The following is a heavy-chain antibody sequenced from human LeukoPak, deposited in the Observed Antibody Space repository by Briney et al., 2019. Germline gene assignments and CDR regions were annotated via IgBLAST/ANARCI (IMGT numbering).Heavy chain of an antibody. D-gene: IGHD3-10*01. J-gene: IGHJ4*02. V-gene: IGHV4-34*01. Sequence: GSLRLSCAASGFTFSSYSMNWVRQPPGKGLEWIGEINHSGSTNYNPSLKSRVTISVDTSKNQFSLKLSSVTAADTAVYYCARRYITMVRGVIMPFDYWGQGTLVTVSS. CDR3: ARRYITMVRGVIMPFDY. CDR2: INHSGST. CDR1: GFTFSSYS.